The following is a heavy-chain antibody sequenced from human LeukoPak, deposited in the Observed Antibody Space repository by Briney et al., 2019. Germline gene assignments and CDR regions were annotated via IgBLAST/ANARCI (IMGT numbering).Heavy chain of an antibody. CDR1: GGSISSSSYY. Sequence: SETLSLTCTVSGGSISSSSYYWGWIRQPPGKGLEWIGSIYYSGSTYYNPSLKSRVTISVDTSKNQFSLKLSSVTAADTAVYYCARERMATTPYYYYGMDVWGQRTTVTVSS. CDR2: IYYSGST. J-gene: IGHJ6*02. CDR3: ARERMATTPYYYYGMDV. D-gene: IGHD5-24*01. V-gene: IGHV4-39*07.